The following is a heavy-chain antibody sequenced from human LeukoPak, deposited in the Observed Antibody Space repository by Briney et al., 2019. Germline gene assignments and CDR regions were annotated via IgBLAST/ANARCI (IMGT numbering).Heavy chain of an antibody. CDR2: IYYSGST. Sequence: SETLSLTCAVYGGSFSGYYWSWIRQHPGKGLEWIGYIYYSGSTYYNPSLKSRVTISVDTSKNQFSLKLSSVTAADTAVYYCARVGLVDDYWGQGTLVTVSS. D-gene: IGHD2-2*01. J-gene: IGHJ4*02. CDR3: ARVGLVDDY. CDR1: GGSFSGYY. V-gene: IGHV4-31*11.